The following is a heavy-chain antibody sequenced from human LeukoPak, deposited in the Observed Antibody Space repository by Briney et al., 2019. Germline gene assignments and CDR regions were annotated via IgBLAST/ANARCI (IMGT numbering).Heavy chain of an antibody. Sequence: SQTLPLTCAISGDSVSSNRAAWHWLRQSPSRGLEWLGRTYYRSQWYVDYASSVKSRIILTPDTSKNQFSLQLNSVTPEDTAVYYCAREGWWFDFWGQGTLVT. V-gene: IGHV6-1*01. D-gene: IGHD2-15*01. CDR2: TYYRSQWYV. J-gene: IGHJ4*02. CDR3: AREGWWFDF. CDR1: GDSVSSNRAA.